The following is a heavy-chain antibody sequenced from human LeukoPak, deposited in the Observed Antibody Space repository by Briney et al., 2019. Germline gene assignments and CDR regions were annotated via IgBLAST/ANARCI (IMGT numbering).Heavy chain of an antibody. V-gene: IGHV4-34*01. J-gene: IGHJ6*03. Sequence: SETLSLTCAVYGGSFSGYYWRWLRQPPGKGLEWIGEINRSGSTNYNPTLQNRVTISVDTSKNQFSLTLSCVTAADTAVYYCARRRGDGYIPTSSCDYYYMDVWGRGTTVTISS. CDR2: INRSGST. CDR1: GGSFSGYY. CDR3: ARRRGDGYIPTSSCDYYYMDV. D-gene: IGHD5-24*01.